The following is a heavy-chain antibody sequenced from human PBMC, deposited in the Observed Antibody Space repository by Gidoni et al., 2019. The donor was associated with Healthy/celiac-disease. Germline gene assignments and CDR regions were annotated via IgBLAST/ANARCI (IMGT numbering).Heavy chain of an antibody. D-gene: IGHD6-13*01. CDR3: ASLAGYSGYR. V-gene: IGHV3-30*04. J-gene: IGHJ4*02. CDR1: GFTFSSYA. Sequence: QVQLVESGGGVVQPGGSLRLSCAASGFTFSSYAMHWVRQAPGKGLEWVAVISYDGSNKYYADSVKGRFTISRDNSKNTLYLQMNSLRAEDTAVYYCASLAGYSGYRWGQGTLVTVSS. CDR2: ISYDGSNK.